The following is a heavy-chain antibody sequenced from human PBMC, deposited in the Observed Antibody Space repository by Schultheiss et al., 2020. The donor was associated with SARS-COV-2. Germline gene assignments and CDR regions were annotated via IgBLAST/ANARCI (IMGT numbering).Heavy chain of an antibody. CDR1: GGSISGSYYC. CDR3: ARGWGSSVIDY. V-gene: IGHV4-39*07. CDR2: INHSGST. Sequence: SETLSLTCTVSGGSISGSYYCWGWIRQPPGKGLEWIGEINHSGSTNYNPSLKSRVTISVDTSKNQFSLKLSSVTAADTAVYYCARGWGSSVIDYWGQGTLVTVSS. J-gene: IGHJ4*02. D-gene: IGHD2-2*01.